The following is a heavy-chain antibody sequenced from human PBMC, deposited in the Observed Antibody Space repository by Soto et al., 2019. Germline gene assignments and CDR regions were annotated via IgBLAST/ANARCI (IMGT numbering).Heavy chain of an antibody. CDR2: ISYDGSNK. CDR1: GFTFSSYG. J-gene: IGHJ3*02. CDR3: ATDSPDI. D-gene: IGHD3-22*01. V-gene: IGHV3-30*03. Sequence: QVQLVESGGGVVQPGRSLRLSCAASGFTFSSYGMHWVRQAPGKGLEWVAVISYDGSNKYYADSVKSRFTISRDNSKNTLYLHMNSLRAEDTAVYYCATDSPDIWGQGTMVTVSS.